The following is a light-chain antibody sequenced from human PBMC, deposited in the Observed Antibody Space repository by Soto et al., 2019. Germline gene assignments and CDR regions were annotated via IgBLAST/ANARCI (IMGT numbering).Light chain of an antibody. CDR2: STN. V-gene: IGLV1-44*01. J-gene: IGLJ3*02. Sequence: QSVLSQPPSASGTPGQRVTISCSGSNSNIGSFAVSWFQQLPGTAPKVLIFSTNQRPSGVPDRFSGSKSGTSASLAISGLQSEDEADYYCAAWDDRLKNGVFXGGTKVTVL. CDR3: AAWDDRLKNGV. CDR1: NSNIGSFA.